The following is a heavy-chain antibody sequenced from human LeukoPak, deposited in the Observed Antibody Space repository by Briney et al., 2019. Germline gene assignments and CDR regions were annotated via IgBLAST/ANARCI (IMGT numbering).Heavy chain of an antibody. Sequence: SETLSLTCAVYGGSFSGYYWSWIRQPPGKGLEWIGEINHSGSTNYNPSLKSRVTISVDTSKNQFSLKLSSVTAADTAVYYCARTSGYHQNFDYWGQGTLVTVSS. J-gene: IGHJ4*02. CDR1: GGSFSGYY. V-gene: IGHV4-34*01. CDR2: INHSGST. D-gene: IGHD3-22*01. CDR3: ARTSGYHQNFDY.